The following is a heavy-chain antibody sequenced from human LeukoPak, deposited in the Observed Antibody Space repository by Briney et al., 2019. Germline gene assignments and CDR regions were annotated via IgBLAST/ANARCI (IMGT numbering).Heavy chain of an antibody. Sequence: GGSLRLSCTASGFTFSTYWINWVRQSPGKGLVWVALINSDGSTTTHADSVKGRFTISRDNAKNTAYLQMNSLRDEDTAVYFCARDYAGSPDYWGQGTLVTVSA. CDR3: ARDYAGSPDY. CDR1: GFTFSTYW. V-gene: IGHV3-74*03. CDR2: INSDGSTT. D-gene: IGHD3-10*01. J-gene: IGHJ4*02.